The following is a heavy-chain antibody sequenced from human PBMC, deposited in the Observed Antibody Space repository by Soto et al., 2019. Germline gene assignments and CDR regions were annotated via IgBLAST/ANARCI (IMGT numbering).Heavy chain of an antibody. J-gene: IGHJ4*02. V-gene: IGHV3-23*01. CDR1: GFTFSSYA. CDR3: AKKWDRWLARNYFDY. CDR2: ISGSGGST. Sequence: GESLKISCAASGFTFSSYAMSWVRQAPGKGLEWVSAISGSGGSTYYADSVKGRFTISRDNSKNTLYLQMNSLRAEDTAVYYCAKKWDRWLARNYFDYWGQGTLVTVSS. D-gene: IGHD6-19*01.